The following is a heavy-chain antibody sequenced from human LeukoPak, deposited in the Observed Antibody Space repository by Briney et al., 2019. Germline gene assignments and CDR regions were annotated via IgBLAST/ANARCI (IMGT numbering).Heavy chain of an antibody. CDR2: IYTSGST. Sequence: GSLRLSCAASGFTVSSNYMSWVRQAPGKGLEWIGRIYTSGSTNYNPSLKSRVTMSVDASKNQFSLKLSSVTAADTAVYYCARDGYGSGRLPGDWGQGTLVTVSS. J-gene: IGHJ4*02. V-gene: IGHV4-4*07. CDR1: GFTVSSNY. CDR3: ARDGYGSGRLPGD. D-gene: IGHD3-10*01.